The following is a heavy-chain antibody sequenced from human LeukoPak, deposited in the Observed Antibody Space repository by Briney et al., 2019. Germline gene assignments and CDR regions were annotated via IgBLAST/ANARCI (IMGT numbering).Heavy chain of an antibody. V-gene: IGHV3-30-3*01. CDR2: ISYDGSNK. D-gene: IGHD2-15*01. Sequence: GGSLRLSCAASGFTFSSYAMHWVRQAPGKGLEWVAVISYDGSNKYYADSVKGRFTISRDNSKNTLYLQMNGLRAEDTAVYYCARDVSGGSYYYYGMDVWGQGTTVTVSS. CDR3: ARDVSGGSYYYYGMDV. J-gene: IGHJ6*02. CDR1: GFTFSSYA.